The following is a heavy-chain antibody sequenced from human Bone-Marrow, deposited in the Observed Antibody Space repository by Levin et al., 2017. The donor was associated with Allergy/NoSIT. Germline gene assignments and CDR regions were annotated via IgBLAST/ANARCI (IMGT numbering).Heavy chain of an antibody. CDR2: IDQSGNT. CDR1: NYSISSDFH. Sequence: GSLRLSCAVSNYSISSDFHWGWFRQPPGKGLEWIGSIDQSGNTYYNPSLKSRVTISLDTSKNQFSLRLTSVTAADTAVYYCARTLGYCSGDGCYYYSDQWGQGTLVTVSS. D-gene: IGHD2-15*01. V-gene: IGHV4-38-2*01. J-gene: IGHJ4*02. CDR3: ARTLGYCSGDGCYYYSDQ.